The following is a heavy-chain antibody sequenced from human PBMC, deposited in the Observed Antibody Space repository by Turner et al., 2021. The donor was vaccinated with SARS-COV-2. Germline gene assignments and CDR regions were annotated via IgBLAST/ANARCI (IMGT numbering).Heavy chain of an antibody. D-gene: IGHD5-12*01. CDR2: IYYSGST. CDR3: ATEYVNIVATHRYYSYAMDV. CDR1: GGSISSSGYY. J-gene: IGHJ6*02. V-gene: IGHV4-39*01. Sequence: QLQLQESGPGLVKHSATLSLTCTVSGGSISSSGYYWGWIRQPPGKGLELIGSIYYSGSTYYNPSLKSRVTISVDTSKNQFSLKLSSVTAADTAVYYCATEYVNIVATHRYYSYAMDVWGQGTTVTVSS.